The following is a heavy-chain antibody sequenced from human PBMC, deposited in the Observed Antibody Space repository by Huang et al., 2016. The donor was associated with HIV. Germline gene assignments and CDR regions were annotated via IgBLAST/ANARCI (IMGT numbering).Heavy chain of an antibody. CDR1: GGSFSGYY. J-gene: IGHJ6*03. Sequence: QVQLQQWGAGLLRPSETLSLTCAVYGGSFSGYYGTWIRQPPGKGLAWIGEISHSERTNYNPALKSRVTMSVDTSRNQFSLTLTSVTAADTAVYYCARGQGGYYYYYMDVWGKGTTVTVSS. CDR2: ISHSERT. V-gene: IGHV4-34*01. CDR3: ARGQGGYYYYYMDV.